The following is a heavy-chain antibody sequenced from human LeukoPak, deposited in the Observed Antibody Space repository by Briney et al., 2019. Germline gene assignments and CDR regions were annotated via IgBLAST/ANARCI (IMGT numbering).Heavy chain of an antibody. CDR3: ARDPTTVTKGFDI. CDR1: DHSFSTHY. J-gene: IGHJ3*02. D-gene: IGHD4-17*01. Sequence: SETLSLTCSVSDHSFSTHYWAWVRQPPGKGLEWIGYISSIGSTNYNPSLKSRVTISVDTSKNQISLKTTSVTAADTAVYYCARDPTTVTKGFDIWGQGTMVTVSS. CDR2: ISSIGST. V-gene: IGHV4-59*11.